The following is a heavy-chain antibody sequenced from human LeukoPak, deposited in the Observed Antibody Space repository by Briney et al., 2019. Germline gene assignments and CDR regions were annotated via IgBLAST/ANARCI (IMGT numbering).Heavy chain of an antibody. D-gene: IGHD5-18*01. CDR2: IYSGGST. V-gene: IGHV3-53*01. Sequence: QTGGCLRLSCAASGFTVSSNYMSWVRQAPGKGLEWVSVIYSGGSTYYADSVKGRFTISRDNSKNTLYLQMNSLRAEDTAVYYCASSGYSYGFDYWGQGTLVTVSS. CDR1: GFTVSSNY. J-gene: IGHJ4*02. CDR3: ASSGYSYGFDY.